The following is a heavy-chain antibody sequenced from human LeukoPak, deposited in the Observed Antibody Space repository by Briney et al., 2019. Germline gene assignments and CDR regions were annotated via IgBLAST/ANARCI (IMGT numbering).Heavy chain of an antibody. J-gene: IGHJ4*02. D-gene: IGHD5-24*01. Sequence: GGSLRLSCAASGFTFSGYAMSWVRKPPGKGLERVSAISGSGGSTYYADSVKGRFTISRDNSKNTLYLQMNSLRAEDTAVYYCAKQRWLQVSFDYWGQGTLVTVSS. V-gene: IGHV3-23*01. CDR3: AKQRWLQVSFDY. CDR1: GFTFSGYA. CDR2: ISGSGGST.